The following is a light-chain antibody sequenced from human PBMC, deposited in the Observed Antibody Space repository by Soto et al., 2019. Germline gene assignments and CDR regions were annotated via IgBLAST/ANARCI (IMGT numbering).Light chain of an antibody. CDR3: QQRHMWPIT. J-gene: IGKJ5*01. CDR1: QSFRGL. CDR2: DAD. V-gene: IGKV3-11*01. Sequence: EVVLTQSPVTLSLSPGERATLSCRASQSFRGLLAWYQQKPGQAPRLLIYDADNRATGIPPRFSGSGSGTDFTITISSLEPDDAAVYYCQQRHMWPITFGQGTRLEIK.